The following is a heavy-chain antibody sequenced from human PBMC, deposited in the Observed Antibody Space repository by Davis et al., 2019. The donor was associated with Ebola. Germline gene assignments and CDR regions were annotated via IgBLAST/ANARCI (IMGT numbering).Heavy chain of an antibody. CDR3: ATKGDIVATGRSAYDY. V-gene: IGHV3-23*01. CDR2: ISGESGSS. J-gene: IGHJ4*02. D-gene: IGHD5-12*01. Sequence: PGGSLRLSCTASGLTLINYAMTWARQAPGKGLEWVSSISGESGSSYYADSVRGRFTISRDNSKNTLYLQMNSLRADDTAVYYCATKGDIVATGRSAYDYWGQGTLVTVSS. CDR1: GLTLINYA.